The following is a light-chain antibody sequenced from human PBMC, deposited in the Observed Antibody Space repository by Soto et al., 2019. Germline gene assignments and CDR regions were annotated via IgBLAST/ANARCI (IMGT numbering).Light chain of an antibody. CDR1: QSIRSS. J-gene: IGKJ2*01. Sequence: DIQMTQSPSSLSASVGDRFIITCRSSQSIRSSLNWYQHKPGKAPKLQISAAYSLQRWVASSVSGSGSGTDFTLIINSLHPEDVATYFCQQTASPPYTFGQGTKLEI. V-gene: IGKV1-39*01. CDR2: AAY. CDR3: QQTASPPYT.